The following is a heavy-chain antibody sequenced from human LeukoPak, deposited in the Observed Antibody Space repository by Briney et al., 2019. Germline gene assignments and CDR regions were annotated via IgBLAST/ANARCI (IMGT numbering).Heavy chain of an antibody. CDR3: ARGLSSGWLFDY. Sequence: GGSLRLSCAASGFTFSDYYMNWIRQAPGKGLEWVSYISSSGTTIYYADSVKGRFTISRDNAKNSLYLQMNSLRAEDTAVYYCARGLSSGWLFDYWGQGTQVTVSS. CDR1: GFTFSDYY. V-gene: IGHV3-11*04. CDR2: ISSSGTTI. D-gene: IGHD6-19*01. J-gene: IGHJ4*02.